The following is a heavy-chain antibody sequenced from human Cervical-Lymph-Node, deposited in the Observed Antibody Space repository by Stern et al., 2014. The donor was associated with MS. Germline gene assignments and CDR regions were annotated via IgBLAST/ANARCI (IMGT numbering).Heavy chain of an antibody. CDR3: AIFVATGGSGSFDY. CDR1: GNTSTKYG. CDR2: ISVHNDKT. J-gene: IGHJ4*02. Sequence: QMQLVQSGGEVQKPGASVKVSCTASGNTSTKYGIGWVRQAPGQGLEWMGWISVHNDKTKYAQNCQGRVTMTTDTSTSTVHMELRSLRSDDTAVYYCAIFVATGGSGSFDYWGQGTLVTVSS. V-gene: IGHV1-18*01. D-gene: IGHD3-10*01.